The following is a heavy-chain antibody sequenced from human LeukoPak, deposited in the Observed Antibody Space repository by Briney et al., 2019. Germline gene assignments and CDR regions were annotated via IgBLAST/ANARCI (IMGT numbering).Heavy chain of an antibody. J-gene: IGHJ4*02. Sequence: GSLRLSCAASGFNFNSYVMQWVRQSPGKGLEWVTFIRYDGSEKYYVDSVEGRFTISRDNSKNTLYLQMNSLRAEDTAVYYCATSVTGYSSPFYYWGQGTLVTVSP. D-gene: IGHD6-13*01. CDR2: IRYDGSEK. V-gene: IGHV3-30*02. CDR3: ATSVTGYSSPFYY. CDR1: GFNFNSYV.